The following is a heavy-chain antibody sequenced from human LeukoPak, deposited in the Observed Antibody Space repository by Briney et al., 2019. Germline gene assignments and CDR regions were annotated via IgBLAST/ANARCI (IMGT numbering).Heavy chain of an antibody. CDR3: VRRYYDSLTGYSSDDY. V-gene: IGHV4-38-2*02. CDR1: GYSISSGYY. CDR2: IYHSGST. D-gene: IGHD3-9*01. J-gene: IGHJ4*02. Sequence: SETLSLTCTVSGYSISSGYYWGWIRQPPGKGLEWIGSIYHSGSTYYNPSLKSRVTISVDTSKNQFSLKLSSVTAADTAVYYCVRRYYDSLTGYSSDDYWGQGTLVTVSS.